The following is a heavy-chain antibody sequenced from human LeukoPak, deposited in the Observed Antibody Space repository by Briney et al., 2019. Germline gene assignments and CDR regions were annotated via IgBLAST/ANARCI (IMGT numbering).Heavy chain of an antibody. D-gene: IGHD4-17*01. CDR2: ISYIGST. J-gene: IGHJ3*02. CDR3: ARDLVTVTKGFDI. CDR1: DDSFSSHY. V-gene: IGHV4-59*11. Sequence: SETLSLTCAVSDDSFSSHYWTWIRQPPGKGLEWIGYISYIGSTNYNPSLKSRVTISIDTSKNQFSLKLTSVTAADTVVYYCARDLVTVTKGFDIWGQETMVSVS.